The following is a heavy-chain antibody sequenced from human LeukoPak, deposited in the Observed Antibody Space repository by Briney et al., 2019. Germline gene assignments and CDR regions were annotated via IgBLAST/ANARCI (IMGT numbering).Heavy chain of an antibody. J-gene: IGHJ4*02. CDR1: GGTFSSYA. D-gene: IGHD6-19*01. CDR3: ARDLDEQWGGGY. CDR2: IIPIFGTA. V-gene: IGHV1-69*01. Sequence: SVKVSCKASGGTFSSYAISWVRQAPGQGLEWMGGIIPIFGTANYAQKFQGRVTITADESTSTAYMELSSLRSEDMAVYYCARDLDEQWGGGYWGQGTLVTVSS.